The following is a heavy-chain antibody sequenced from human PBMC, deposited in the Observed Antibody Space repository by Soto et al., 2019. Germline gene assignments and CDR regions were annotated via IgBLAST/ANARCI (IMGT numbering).Heavy chain of an antibody. CDR3: AKDIVKYTYGACDY. CDR1: GFSFNTYG. Sequence: QVQLVESGGAVVQPGKSLRLSCAASGFSFNTYGMSWVRQAPGKGLEWVAAISYDGSNQYHADSVKGRFTISRDNSKSTLYLQMNSLRVEDTAVHYCAKDIVKYTYGACDYWGQGALVTVSS. V-gene: IGHV3-30*18. J-gene: IGHJ4*02. D-gene: IGHD5-18*01. CDR2: ISYDGSNQ.